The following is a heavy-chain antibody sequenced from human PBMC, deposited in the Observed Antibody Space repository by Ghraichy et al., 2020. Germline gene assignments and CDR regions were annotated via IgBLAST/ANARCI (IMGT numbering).Heavy chain of an antibody. Sequence: GGSLRLSCAASGFTFSSYGMHWVRQAPGKGLEWVAVMSYDGSNKYYADSVKGRFTISRANSKNTLYLQMNSLRVEDTAVYYCARGSEYYYDSSGYSESDYWGQGSLVTVSS. CDR2: MSYDGSNK. CDR1: GFTFSSYG. J-gene: IGHJ4*02. V-gene: IGHV3-30*03. CDR3: ARGSEYYYDSSGYSESDY. D-gene: IGHD3-22*01.